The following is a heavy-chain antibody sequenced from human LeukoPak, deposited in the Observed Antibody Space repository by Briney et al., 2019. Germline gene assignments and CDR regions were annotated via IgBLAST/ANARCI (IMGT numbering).Heavy chain of an antibody. CDR3: AKDKGYYASGSYKEYVQD. CDR2: ISGHGDGT. J-gene: IGHJ1*01. V-gene: IGHV3-23*01. Sequence: GGSLRLSCAASGFTFSSYAMTWVRQAPGKGLEWVSAISGHGDGTYYEDSVRGRFTTSRDNSNNTLYLQMNSLRAEDTALYYCAKDKGYYASGSYKEYVQDWGQGTLVTVSS. CDR1: GFTFSSYA. D-gene: IGHD3-10*01.